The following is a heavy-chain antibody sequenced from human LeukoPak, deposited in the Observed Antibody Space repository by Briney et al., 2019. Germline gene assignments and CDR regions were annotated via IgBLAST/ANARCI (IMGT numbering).Heavy chain of an antibody. J-gene: IGHJ4*02. D-gene: IGHD1-1*01. V-gene: IGHV4-30-4*01. CDR3: AREPAGTPTPGSDY. Sequence: SQTLSLTCTVSGGSISSGDYYWSWIRQPPGKGLEWIGYIYYSGSTYYNPSLKSRVTISVDTSKDQFSLKLSSVTAADTAVYYCAREPAGTPTPGSDYWGQGTLVTVSS. CDR1: GGSISSGDYY. CDR2: IYYSGST.